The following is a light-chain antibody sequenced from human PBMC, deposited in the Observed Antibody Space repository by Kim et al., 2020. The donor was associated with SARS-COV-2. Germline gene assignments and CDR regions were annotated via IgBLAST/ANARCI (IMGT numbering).Light chain of an antibody. CDR1: TGAVTSGHY. CDR2: DST. CDR3: LLSYSGLVF. J-gene: IGLJ2*01. V-gene: IGLV7-46*01. Sequence: PGGTVTLTSAANTGAVTSGHYPSWFPRKPGHAPRTLICDSTHKHSWTPARFSGSLLGGNAALTLSGAQPEDEADYYCLLSYSGLVFFGGGTQLTVL.